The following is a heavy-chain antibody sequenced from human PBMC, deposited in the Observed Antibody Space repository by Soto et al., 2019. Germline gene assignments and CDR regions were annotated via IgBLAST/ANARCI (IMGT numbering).Heavy chain of an antibody. D-gene: IGHD3-16*01. J-gene: IGHJ6*02. CDR3: ARVLYGGVGGGTYNYYYGMDV. V-gene: IGHV1-8*01. CDR1: GYSFTNND. Sequence: ASVKVSCKASGYSFTNNDVSWVRQATGHGLEGMGWMNPGSGDTGYAQKFQGRVTMTRDISIATDYMELSSLRSEDTAVYYCARVLYGGVGGGTYNYYYGMDVWGQGTTVTAS. CDR2: MNPGSGDT.